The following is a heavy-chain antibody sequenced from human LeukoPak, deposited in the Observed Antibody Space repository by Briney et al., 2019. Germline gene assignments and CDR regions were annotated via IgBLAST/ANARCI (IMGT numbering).Heavy chain of an antibody. CDR2: ISAGNGNT. Sequence: ASVKVSCKASGYTFTSYAIHWVRQAPGQRLEWMGWISAGNGNTKYSQNFQGRVTFISNTSATTAFMELSSLRSEDAAVYYCARGRGGGSCYDLDYWGQGTLVTVSS. CDR1: GYTFTSYA. V-gene: IGHV1-3*01. D-gene: IGHD2-15*01. CDR3: ARGRGGGSCYDLDY. J-gene: IGHJ4*02.